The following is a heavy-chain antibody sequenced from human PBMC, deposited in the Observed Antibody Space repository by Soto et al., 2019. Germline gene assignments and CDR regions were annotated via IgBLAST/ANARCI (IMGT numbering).Heavy chain of an antibody. Sequence: QVQLVESGGGVVQPGRSLRLSCAASGFTFSSYGMHWVSQAPGKGLEWVAVIWYDGSNKYYADSVKGRFTISRDNSKNTLYLQMNSLRAEDTAVYYCARGEILGRLDYWGQGTLVTVSS. J-gene: IGHJ4*02. CDR2: IWYDGSNK. CDR1: GFTFSSYG. D-gene: IGHD2-15*01. V-gene: IGHV3-33*01. CDR3: ARGEILGRLDY.